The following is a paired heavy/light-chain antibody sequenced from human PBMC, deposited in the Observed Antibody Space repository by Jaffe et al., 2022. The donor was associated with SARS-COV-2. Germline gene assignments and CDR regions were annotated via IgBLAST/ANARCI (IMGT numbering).Heavy chain of an antibody. V-gene: IGHV3-53*01. D-gene: IGHD1-7*01. Sequence: EVQLVQSGGGLIQPGGSRRLSCAVSGFAVSNNYMAWVRQAPGKGLEWVSSLYGGGETYYADSVKGRFTISRDNSKNTLYLQMNSLRGEDTALYYCARDRGKWDYVWDDWGQGTMVIVSA. CDR1: GFAVSNNY. J-gene: IGHJ4*02. CDR2: LYGGGET. CDR3: ARDRGKWDYVWDD.
Light chain of an antibody. CDR2: DVT. CDR1: SSDIGGYNH. CDR3: SSFAGSDTVT. J-gene: IGLJ2*01. Sequence: QSALTQPRSVSGSPGQSVAISCTGSSSDIGGYNHVSWYQHHPGKAPKLLIYDVTERPPGGPDRFSGSRSGNTASLTISGLQADDEADYYCSSFAGSDTVTFGGGTKLTVL. V-gene: IGLV2-11*01.